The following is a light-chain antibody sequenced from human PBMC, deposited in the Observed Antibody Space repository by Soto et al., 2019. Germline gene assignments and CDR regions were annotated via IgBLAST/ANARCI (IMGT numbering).Light chain of an antibody. V-gene: IGKV3-15*01. CDR1: QSVSSN. CDR3: QKYDDWPET. Sequence: EKVMTQSPATLSVSPGERATLSCRASQSVSSNLAWYQQKPGQAPRLLIYDASTRATGIPARFSGSGSGTEFTLTISSLQSEDLAVYYCQKYDDWPETSGQGTKV. CDR2: DAS. J-gene: IGKJ1*01.